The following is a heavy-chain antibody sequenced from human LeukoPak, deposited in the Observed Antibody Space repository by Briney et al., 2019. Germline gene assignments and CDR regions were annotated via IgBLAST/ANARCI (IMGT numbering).Heavy chain of an antibody. CDR1: GFTFSSYW. CDR3: ARDIEAPGIAFDI. Sequence: GGSLRLSCTDSGFTFSSYWMNWVRQAPGKGLEWVANIKQDGSEKYYVDSVKGRFTISRDNAKNSLYLQMNSLRAEDTAVYYCARDIEAPGIAFDIWGRGTMVTVSS. CDR2: IKQDGSEK. J-gene: IGHJ3*02. D-gene: IGHD6-13*01. V-gene: IGHV3-7*04.